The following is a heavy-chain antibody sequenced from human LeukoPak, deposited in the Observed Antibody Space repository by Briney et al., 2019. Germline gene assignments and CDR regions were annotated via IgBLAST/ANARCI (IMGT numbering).Heavy chain of an antibody. J-gene: IGHJ4*02. CDR2: INHSGST. V-gene: IGHV4-34*01. CDR1: GGSFSGYY. CDR3: ARVPSYDSSGYYLDY. Sequence: SETLSLTCAVYGGSFSGYYWSWIRQPPGKGLEWSGEINHSGSTNYNPSLKSRVTISVDTSKNQFSLKLSSVTAADTAVYYCARVPSYDSSGYYLDYWGQGTLVTVSS. D-gene: IGHD3-22*01.